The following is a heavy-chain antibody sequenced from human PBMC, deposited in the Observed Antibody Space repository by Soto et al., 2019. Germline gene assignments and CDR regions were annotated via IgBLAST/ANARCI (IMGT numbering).Heavy chain of an antibody. Sequence: PGGSLRLSCAASGFTFSSYAMHWVRQAPGKGLEWVAVISYDGSNKYYADSVKGRFTISRDNSKNTLYLQMNSLRAEDTAVYYCARWYYDCWSGSPAHYYGMDVWGQGTTVTVSS. CDR2: ISYDGSNK. CDR3: ARWYYDCWSGSPAHYYGMDV. D-gene: IGHD3-3*01. CDR1: GFTFSSYA. J-gene: IGHJ6*02. V-gene: IGHV3-30-3*01.